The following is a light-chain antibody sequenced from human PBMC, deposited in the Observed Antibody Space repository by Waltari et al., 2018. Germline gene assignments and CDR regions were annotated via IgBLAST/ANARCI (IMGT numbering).Light chain of an antibody. J-gene: IGLJ2*01. CDR2: GVN. Sequence: QSVLTQPPSVSGAPGQRVTIPCTGSWSNIGAGCDVHWYPQLPGKAPTLLVYGVNTRPPGVPDRFFGSKSGTSASLAIPGLQPEDEADYYCQSYDTSLGVVFGGGTKLTVL. CDR1: WSNIGAGCD. V-gene: IGLV1-40*01. CDR3: QSYDTSLGVV.